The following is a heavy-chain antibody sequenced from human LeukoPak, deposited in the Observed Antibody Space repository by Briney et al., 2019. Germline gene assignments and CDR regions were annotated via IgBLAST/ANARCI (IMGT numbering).Heavy chain of an antibody. Sequence: SETLSLTCAVYGGSFSGYYWSWIRQPPGKGLEWIGEINHSGSTNYNPSLKSRVTISVDTSKYQFSLKLSSVTAADTAVYYCARGRCSSTSCPFDYCGQGTLVTVSS. J-gene: IGHJ4*02. V-gene: IGHV4-34*01. CDR1: GGSFSGYY. CDR3: ARGRCSSTSCPFDY. D-gene: IGHD2-2*01. CDR2: INHSGST.